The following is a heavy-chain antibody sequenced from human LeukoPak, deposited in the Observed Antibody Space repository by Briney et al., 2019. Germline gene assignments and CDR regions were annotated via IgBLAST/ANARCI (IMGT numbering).Heavy chain of an antibody. J-gene: IGHJ4*02. V-gene: IGHV4-59*01. Sequence: PSETLSLTCTVSGGSISSYYWSWIRQPPGKGLEWIGYIYYSGSTNYNPSLKSRVTISVDTSKNQFSLKLSSVTAADTAVYYCARAMPTSMIVVEWGQGTLVTVSS. CDR1: GGSISSYY. CDR3: ARAMPTSMIVVE. D-gene: IGHD3-22*01. CDR2: IYYSGST.